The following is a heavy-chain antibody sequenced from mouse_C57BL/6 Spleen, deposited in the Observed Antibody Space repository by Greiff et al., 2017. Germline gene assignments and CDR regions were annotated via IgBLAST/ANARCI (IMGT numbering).Heavy chain of an antibody. CDR1: GYTFTDYY. D-gene: IGHD1-1*01. CDR2: IYPGSGNT. CDR3: ARIYYGST. J-gene: IGHJ3*01. V-gene: IGHV1-76*01. Sequence: VKLQESGAELVRPGASVKLSCKASGYTFTDYYINWVKQRPGQGLEWIARIYPGSGNTYYNEKFKGKATLTAEKSSSTAYMQLSSLTSEDSAVYFCARIYYGSTWGQGTLVTVSA.